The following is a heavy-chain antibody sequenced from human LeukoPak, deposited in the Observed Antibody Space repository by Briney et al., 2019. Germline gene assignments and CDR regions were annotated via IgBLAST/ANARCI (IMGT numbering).Heavy chain of an antibody. V-gene: IGHV3-20*04. CDR3: ARVEQRLGGYELTQYYFDY. CDR1: GFTFDDYG. Sequence: GGSLRLSCAASGFTFDDYGMSWVRQAPGKGLEWVSGINWNGGSTGYADSVKGRFTISRDNAKNSLYLQVNSLRAEDTALYYCARVEQRLGGYELTQYYFDYWGQGTLVTVSS. D-gene: IGHD3-16*01. CDR2: INWNGGST. J-gene: IGHJ4*02.